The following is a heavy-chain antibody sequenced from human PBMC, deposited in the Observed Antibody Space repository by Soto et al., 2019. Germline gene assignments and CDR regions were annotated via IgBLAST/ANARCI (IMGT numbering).Heavy chain of an antibody. V-gene: IGHV4-39*01. CDR1: GGSVSNSNYY. D-gene: IGHD2-8*01. CDR3: VSQRTSVLTQAYFDY. J-gene: IGHJ4*02. CDR2: VYYRGRS. Sequence: PSETRSRTWTVSGGSVSNSNYYWVWIRQSPGKGLEWIGSVYYRGRSYSKSSVKSRVTISVDTSKNQFSLNLNSVTASDTAVYYCVSQRTSVLTQAYFDYWGPGALVTVSS.